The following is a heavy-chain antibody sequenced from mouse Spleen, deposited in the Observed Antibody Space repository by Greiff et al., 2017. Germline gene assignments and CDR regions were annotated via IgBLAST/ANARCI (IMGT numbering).Heavy chain of an antibody. V-gene: IGHV1-80*01. CDR2: IYPGDGDT. CDR3: ARSGSYARDC. CDR1: GYAFSSYW. D-gene: IGHD3-1*01. Sequence: QVQLQQSGAELVKPGASVKISCKASGYAFSSYWMNWVKQRPGKGLEWIGQIYPGDGDTNYNGKFTGKATLTAAKSSSTAYMQLSSLTSEESAVYVCARSGSYARDCGGQGTSVTVSS. J-gene: IGHJ4*01.